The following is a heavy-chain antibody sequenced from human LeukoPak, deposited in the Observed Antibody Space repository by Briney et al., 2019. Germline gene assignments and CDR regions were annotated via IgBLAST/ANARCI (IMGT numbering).Heavy chain of an antibody. CDR1: GGSFSGYY. CDR2: INHSGNT. V-gene: IGHV4-34*01. Sequence: SETLSLTCAVYGGSFSGYYWSWIRQPPGKGLEWIGEINHSGNTNYNPSLKSRVTISVDTSKNQFSLKLSSVTAADTAVYYCARGCITIFGVAYYGMDVWGQGTTVTVSS. D-gene: IGHD3-3*01. J-gene: IGHJ6*02. CDR3: ARGCITIFGVAYYGMDV.